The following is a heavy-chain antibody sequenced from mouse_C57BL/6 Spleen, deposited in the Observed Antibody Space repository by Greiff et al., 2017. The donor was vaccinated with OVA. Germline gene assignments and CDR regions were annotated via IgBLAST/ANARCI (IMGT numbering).Heavy chain of an antibody. V-gene: IGHV1-82*01. CDR3: ARDTVAGTYYFDY. D-gene: IGHD1-1*01. CDR1: GYAFSSSW. CDR2: IYPGAGDT. J-gene: IGHJ2*01. Sequence: LVESGPELVKPGASVKISCKASGYAFSSSWMNWVKQRPGQGLEWIGRIYPGAGDTNYNGKFKGKATLTADKSSSTAYMQLSSLTSEDSAVYFCARDTVAGTYYFDYWGQGTTLTVSS.